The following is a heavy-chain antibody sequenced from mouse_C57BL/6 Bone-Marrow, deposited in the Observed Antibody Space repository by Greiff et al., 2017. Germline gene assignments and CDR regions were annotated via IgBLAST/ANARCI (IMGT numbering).Heavy chain of an antibody. D-gene: IGHD1-1*01. V-gene: IGHV1-59*01. Sequence: QVQLQQPGAELVRPGTSVKLSCKASGYTFTSYWMHWVKQRPGQGLEWIGVLDPSDSYTKYNTKFKGKATLTVDTSSRAAYLPLSSLTSDDSAVYYCARDYYGSSYWFAYWGQGTLVTVSA. CDR3: ARDYYGSSYWFAY. J-gene: IGHJ3*01. CDR1: GYTFTSYW. CDR2: LDPSDSYT.